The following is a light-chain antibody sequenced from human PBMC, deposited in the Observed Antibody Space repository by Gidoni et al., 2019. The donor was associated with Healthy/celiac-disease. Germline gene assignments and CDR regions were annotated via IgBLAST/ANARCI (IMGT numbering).Light chain of an antibody. CDR1: QSVSSN. CDR2: GAS. J-gene: IGKJ1*01. CDR3: QQYNNWHRT. Sequence: EIVMTQSPATLSVSPGERATLSCRASQSVSSNFAWYQQKPGQAPRILVYGASTSAASIPARFSGGGSGTEYTITTSSLQSEDFAVSYYQQYNNWHRTFGQXTKVEIK. V-gene: IGKV3-15*01.